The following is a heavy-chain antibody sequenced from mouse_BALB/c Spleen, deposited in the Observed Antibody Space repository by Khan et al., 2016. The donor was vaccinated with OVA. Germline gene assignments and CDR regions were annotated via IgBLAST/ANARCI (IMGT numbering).Heavy chain of an antibody. J-gene: IGHJ1*01. CDR3: ARSNSYWYFDV. V-gene: IGHV9-3-1*01. CDR1: GYTFTNYG. D-gene: IGHD4-1*02. CDR2: INTYTGQP. Sequence: QIQLVQSGPELKKPGETVKISCTASGYTFTNYGMNWVKQAPGKGLKWMGWINTYTGQPTYPDEFKGRFAFSLETSASTAYLQINNLNHEDTATYFCARSNSYWYFDVWGAGTTVIVSS.